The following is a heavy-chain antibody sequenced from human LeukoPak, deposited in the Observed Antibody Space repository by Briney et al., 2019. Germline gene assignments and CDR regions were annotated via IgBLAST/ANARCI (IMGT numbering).Heavy chain of an antibody. V-gene: IGHV3-23*01. CDR2: ISGSGGST. CDR1: GLTFSSYA. CDR3: AKDQPHSSSWYWSGGYFDY. D-gene: IGHD6-13*01. J-gene: IGHJ4*02. Sequence: GGSLRLSCTASGLTFSSYAMSWVRQAPGKGLEWVSAISGSGGSTYYADSVKGRFTISRDSSKNTLYLQMNSLRAEDTAVYYCAKDQPHSSSWYWSGGYFDYWGQGTLVTVSS.